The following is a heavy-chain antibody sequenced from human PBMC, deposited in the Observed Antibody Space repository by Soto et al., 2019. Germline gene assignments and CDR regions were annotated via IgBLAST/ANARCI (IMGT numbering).Heavy chain of an antibody. CDR3: ARGVVITTTKIVIQYYYYRMEV. D-gene: IGHD3-22*01. V-gene: IGHV4-34*01. CDR2: INHSGST. CDR1: GGSFSGYY. J-gene: IGHJ6*02. Sequence: LSLTCAVYGGSFSGYYWSWIRQPPGKGLEWIGEINHSGSTNYNPSLKSRVPISVDTSKNQFSLKLSSVTAADTAVYYCARGVVITTTKIVIQYYYYRMEVWGQGTTVTVSS.